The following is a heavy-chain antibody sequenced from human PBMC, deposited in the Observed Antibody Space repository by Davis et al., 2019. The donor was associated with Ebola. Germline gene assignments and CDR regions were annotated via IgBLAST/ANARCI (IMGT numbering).Heavy chain of an antibody. CDR3: ARDHFTAAAGISGMDV. J-gene: IGHJ6*02. CDR2: ISAYKGNT. V-gene: IGHV1-18*01. CDR1: GGTFSSYA. D-gene: IGHD6-13*01. Sequence: ASVKVSCKASGGTFSSYAISWVRQAPGQGLEWMGWISAYKGNTNYAQKFLGRVTMTTDTSTSTAYMELRSLRSDDTAVYYCARDHFTAAAGISGMDVWGQGTTVTVSS.